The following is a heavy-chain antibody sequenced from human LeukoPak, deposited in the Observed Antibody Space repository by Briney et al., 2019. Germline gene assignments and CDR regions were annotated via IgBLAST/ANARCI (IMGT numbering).Heavy chain of an antibody. CDR2: ISGSGGST. Sequence: GGSLRLSCAASGFTFSSYAMSCVRQAPGKGLEWVSAISGSGGSTYYADSVKGRFTISRDNSKNTLYLQMNSLRAEDTAVYYCAKAPGGHTAMDQYYFDYWGQGTQVTVSS. V-gene: IGHV3-23*01. CDR3: AKAPGGHTAMDQYYFDY. J-gene: IGHJ4*02. D-gene: IGHD5-18*01. CDR1: GFTFSSYA.